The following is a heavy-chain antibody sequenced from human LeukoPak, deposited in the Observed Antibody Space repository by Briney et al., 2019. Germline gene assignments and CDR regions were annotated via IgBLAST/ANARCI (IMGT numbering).Heavy chain of an antibody. CDR2: IYYSGST. J-gene: IGHJ6*04. D-gene: IGHD3-9*01. V-gene: IGHV4-39*01. Sequence: KSSETLSLTCTVSGGSINSGSYYWGWIRQPPGKGLEWIGSIYYSGSTYYNPSLKSRVTISVDTSKNQFSLKLSSVTAADTAVYYCARHPRTEEKDFDWFCWYADVWGKGTTVTISS. CDR1: GGSINSGSYY. CDR3: ARHPRTEEKDFDWFCWYADV.